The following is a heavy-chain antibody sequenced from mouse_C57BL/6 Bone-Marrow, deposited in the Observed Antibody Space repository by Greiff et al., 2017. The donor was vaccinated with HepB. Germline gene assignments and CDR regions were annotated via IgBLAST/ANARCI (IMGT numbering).Heavy chain of an antibody. CDR2: ISSGGSYT. CDR1: GFTFSSYG. D-gene: IGHD1-1*01. CDR3: ARLITTVVYWYFDV. V-gene: IGHV5-6*01. J-gene: IGHJ1*03. Sequence: EVQRVESGGDLVKPGGSLKLSCAASGFTFSSYGMSWVRQTPDKRLEWVATISSGGSYTYYPDSVKGRFTISRDNAKNTLYLQMSSLKSEDTAMYYCARLITTVVYWYFDVWGTGTTVTVSS.